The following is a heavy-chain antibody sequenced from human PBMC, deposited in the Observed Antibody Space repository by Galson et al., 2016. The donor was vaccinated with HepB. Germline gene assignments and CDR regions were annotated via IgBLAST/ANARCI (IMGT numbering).Heavy chain of an antibody. V-gene: IGHV3-33*01. CDR3: AREDRDDNYYYGMDV. CDR1: GFTFSRYG. Sequence: SLRLSCAASGFTFSRYGMHWVRQAPGKGLEWVAVIWYDGSNKYYADSVKGRFTISRDNSKNTLYLQMNSLRAEDTAVYYCAREDRDDNYYYGMDVWGQGTTVTVSS. J-gene: IGHJ6*02. CDR2: IWYDGSNK. D-gene: IGHD5-24*01.